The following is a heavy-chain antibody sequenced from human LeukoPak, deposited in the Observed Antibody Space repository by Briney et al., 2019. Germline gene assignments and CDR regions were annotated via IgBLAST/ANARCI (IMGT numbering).Heavy chain of an antibody. CDR1: GFTFTKHW. J-gene: IGHJ4*02. D-gene: IGHD1-26*01. Sequence: PGGSLRLSCAATGFTFTKHWMSWVRQTTGKGLECVAKIREDGNEKHYVDSVKGRFTISRDNAKNSLYLQMNSLRVDDTAVYYCARDYRGGWNGYWGQGTVVTVSS. V-gene: IGHV3-7*01. CDR3: ARDYRGGWNGY. CDR2: IREDGNEK.